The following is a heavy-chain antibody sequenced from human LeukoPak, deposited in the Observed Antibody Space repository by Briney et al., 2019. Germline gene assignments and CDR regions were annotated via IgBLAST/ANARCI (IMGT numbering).Heavy chain of an antibody. D-gene: IGHD6-19*01. CDR1: GFTFSSYS. V-gene: IGHV3-21*04. CDR2: ISSSSSYI. CDR3: TRALGGIAVAANDY. J-gene: IGHJ4*02. Sequence: GGSLRLSCAASGFTFSSYSMNWVRQAPGKGLEWVSSISSSSSYIYYADSVKGRFTISRDNAKNSLYLQMNSLRAEDTAVYYCTRALGGIAVAANDYWGQGTLVTVSS.